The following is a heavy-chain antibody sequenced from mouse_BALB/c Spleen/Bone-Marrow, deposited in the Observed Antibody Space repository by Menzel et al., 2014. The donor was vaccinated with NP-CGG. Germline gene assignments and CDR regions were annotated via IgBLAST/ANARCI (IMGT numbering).Heavy chain of an antibody. J-gene: IGHJ4*01. Sequence: VQLQQSGAEVMRPGSSVNISCKASGYAFSNYGMNWVKQRPGQGLEWIGQIYPGDGDTNYNGKFKGKVTLTADKSSSTAYIQLSSLTSEDSAVYFCASVYYYGRNYAMDYWGQGTSVTVSS. D-gene: IGHD1-1*01. V-gene: IGHV1-80*01. CDR3: ASVYYYGRNYAMDY. CDR2: IYPGDGDT. CDR1: GYAFSNYG.